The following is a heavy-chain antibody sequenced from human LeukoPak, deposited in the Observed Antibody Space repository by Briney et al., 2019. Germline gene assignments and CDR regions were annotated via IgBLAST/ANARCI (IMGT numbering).Heavy chain of an antibody. Sequence: GGSLRLSCAASGFTFSSYGVSWVRQAPGKGLEWVSGISGSGHRTYYADSVKGRFTISRDNSKNTLYLQMNSLRTEDTAVYYCAKDLSGSYRNFDYWGQGTLVTVSS. CDR3: AKDLSGSYRNFDY. CDR1: GFTFSSYG. J-gene: IGHJ4*02. V-gene: IGHV3-23*01. CDR2: ISGSGHRT. D-gene: IGHD1-26*01.